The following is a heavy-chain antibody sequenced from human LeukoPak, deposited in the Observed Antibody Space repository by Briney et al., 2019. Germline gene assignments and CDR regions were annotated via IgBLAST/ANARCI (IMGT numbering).Heavy chain of an antibody. CDR3: ARSDSSGLGSEYFQH. CDR1: GGTFSSYA. D-gene: IGHD3-22*01. V-gene: IGHV1-69*04. CDR2: IIPILGIA. Sequence: SVKVSCKASGGTFSSYAISWVRRAPGQGLEWMGRIIPILGIANYAQKFQGRVTITADKSTSTASMELSSLRAEDTAVYYCARSDSSGLGSEYFQHWGQGTLVTVSS. J-gene: IGHJ1*01.